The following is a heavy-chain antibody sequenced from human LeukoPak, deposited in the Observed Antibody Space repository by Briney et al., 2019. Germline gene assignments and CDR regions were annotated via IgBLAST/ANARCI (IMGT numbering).Heavy chain of an antibody. CDR2: ISCSSSTM. Sequence: GGSLRLSCAASGFTFSSYSMNWVRQAPGKGLEWVSYISCSSSTMYYADSVKGRFTISRDNARNPLYLQMNSLRDEDTAVYYCARDYYDSSGHYYVDCWGQGTLVTVSS. J-gene: IGHJ4*02. D-gene: IGHD3-22*01. CDR1: GFTFSSYS. CDR3: ARDYYDSSGHYYVDC. V-gene: IGHV3-48*02.